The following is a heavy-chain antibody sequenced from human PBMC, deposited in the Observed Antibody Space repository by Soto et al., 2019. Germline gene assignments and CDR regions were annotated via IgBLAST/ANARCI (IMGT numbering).Heavy chain of an antibody. CDR2: IGTAGDT. J-gene: IGHJ6*02. CDR1: GFTVSSYD. Sequence: GGSLRLSCAASGFTVSSYDMHWVRQATGKGLEWVSAIGTAGDTYYPDSVKGRFTISRENAKNSLYLQMNSLGAGDTAVYYCARGVGSSSSFFYYGMDVWGQGTTVTVSS. CDR3: ARGVGSSSSFFYYGMDV. V-gene: IGHV3-13*01. D-gene: IGHD6-6*01.